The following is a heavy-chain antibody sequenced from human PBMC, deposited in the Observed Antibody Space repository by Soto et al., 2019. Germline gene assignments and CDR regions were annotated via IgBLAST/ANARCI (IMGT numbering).Heavy chain of an antibody. CDR2: IYYSGSS. CDR3: ASRLRSGYCSGGTCNNGFDP. V-gene: IGHV4-39*01. Sequence: SETLSLTCTVSGGSISSSSYYWGWIRQPPGKGLEWIGSIYYSGSSYYNPSLKTRLTISVDTSKNQFSLKLSSVTAADTAVYYCASRLRSGYCSGGTCNNGFDPWGQGTLVTVSS. J-gene: IGHJ5*02. D-gene: IGHD2-15*01. CDR1: GGSISSSSYY.